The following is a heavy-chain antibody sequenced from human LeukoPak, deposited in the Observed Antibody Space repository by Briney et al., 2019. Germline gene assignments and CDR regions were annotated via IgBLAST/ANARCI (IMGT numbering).Heavy chain of an antibody. CDR3: ARAVGTYYGSHYFDY. D-gene: IGHD2-21*02. V-gene: IGHV4-59*01. CDR1: GGSISSYY. J-gene: IGHJ4*02. Sequence: PSETLSLTCTVSGGSISSYYWSWIRQPPGKGLEWIGYIYYSGSTNYNPSLKSRVTISVDTSKSQFSLKLSSVTAADTAVYYCARAVGTYYGSHYFDYWGQGTLVTVSS. CDR2: IYYSGST.